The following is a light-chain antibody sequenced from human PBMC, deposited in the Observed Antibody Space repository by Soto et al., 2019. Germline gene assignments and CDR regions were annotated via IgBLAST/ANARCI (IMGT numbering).Light chain of an antibody. CDR1: QSVNHN. V-gene: IGKV3-11*01. Sequence: VMTQSPDTLSASPGERVSLSCRASQSVNHNLAWYHQKPGQAPRLLIFGASNRATGIPARFSGSGSGTDFTLTINSLEPEDFAVYYCQQRSNWPITFGQGTRLEIK. CDR2: GAS. CDR3: QQRSNWPIT. J-gene: IGKJ5*01.